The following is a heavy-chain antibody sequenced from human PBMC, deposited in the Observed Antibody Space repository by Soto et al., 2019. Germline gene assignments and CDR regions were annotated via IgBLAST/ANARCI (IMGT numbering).Heavy chain of an antibody. J-gene: IGHJ5*02. CDR3: ARDQAERISMIVVVPFDP. V-gene: IGHV1-18*01. D-gene: IGHD3-22*01. CDR2: ISACNGNT. CDR1: GYTFTSYG. Sequence: ASVKVSCKASGYTFTSYGISWVRQAPGQGLEWMGWISACNGNTNYAQKVQGRVTLTTDTSTSTAYMELRSLRSDDTAVYYCARDQAERISMIVVVPFDPWGQGTLVTVSS.